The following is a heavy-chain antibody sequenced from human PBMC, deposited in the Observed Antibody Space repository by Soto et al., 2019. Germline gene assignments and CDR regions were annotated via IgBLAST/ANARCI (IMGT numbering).Heavy chain of an antibody. CDR2: SIPMLGTR. Sequence: QVQLVQSGAEVKKPGSSVKVSCKDSGGTFSTYSLFWVRQAPGQGLEWMGRSIPMLGTRNYAQRFQDRVTITADKTTATAHMELSSLRSEDTALYYCTVGSWSGEVFDIWGQGTMVTVSS. J-gene: IGHJ3*02. CDR1: GGTFSTYS. D-gene: IGHD2-21*01. V-gene: IGHV1-69*08. CDR3: TVGSWSGEVFDI.